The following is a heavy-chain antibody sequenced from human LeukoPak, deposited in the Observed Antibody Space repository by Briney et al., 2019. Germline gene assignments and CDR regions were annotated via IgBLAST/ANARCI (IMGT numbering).Heavy chain of an antibody. V-gene: IGHV4-4*07. CDR2: IYTSGST. J-gene: IGHJ4*02. CDR1: GGSISSYY. CDR3: ASGITMVRGVIRGD. D-gene: IGHD3-10*01. Sequence: PSETLSLTCTVSGGSISSYYWSWIRQPAGKGLEWIGRIYTSGSTNYNPSLKSRVTMSVDTSKNQFSLKMSSVTAADTAVYYCASGITMVRGVIRGDWGQGTLVTVSS.